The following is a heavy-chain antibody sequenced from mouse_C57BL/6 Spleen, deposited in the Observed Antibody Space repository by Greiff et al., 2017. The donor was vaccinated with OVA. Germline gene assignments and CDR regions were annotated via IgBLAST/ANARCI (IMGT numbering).Heavy chain of an antibody. J-gene: IGHJ2*01. D-gene: IGHD3-2*02. CDR3: ARGGSSSGYVDYFDD. V-gene: IGHV1-81*01. CDR1: GYTFTSYG. Sequence: QVQLKESGAELARPGASVKLSCKASGYTFTSYGISWVKQRTGQGLEWIGEIYPRSGNTYYNEKFKGKATLTADKSSSTAYMELRSLTSEDSAVYFCARGGSSSGYVDYFDDWGQGTTLTVSS. CDR2: IYPRSGNT.